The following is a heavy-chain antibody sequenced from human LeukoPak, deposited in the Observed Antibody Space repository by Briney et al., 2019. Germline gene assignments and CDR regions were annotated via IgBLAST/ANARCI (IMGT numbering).Heavy chain of an antibody. Sequence: SVKVSCKASGGTFSSYAISWVRQAPGQGLEWMGGIIPIFGTANYAQKFQGRVTITADESTSTAYMELSSLRAEDTAVYYCARERVAGNGMDVWGQGTTVTVSS. D-gene: IGHD6-19*01. CDR3: ARERVAGNGMDV. V-gene: IGHV1-69*13. J-gene: IGHJ6*02. CDR1: GGTFSSYA. CDR2: IIPIFGTA.